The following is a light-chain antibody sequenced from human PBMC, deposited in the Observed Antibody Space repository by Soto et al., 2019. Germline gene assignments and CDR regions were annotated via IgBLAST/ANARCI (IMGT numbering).Light chain of an antibody. J-gene: IGLJ1*01. V-gene: IGLV2-14*01. CDR2: EVS. CDR3: NSYGSTSTRYV. Sequence: QSALTQPASVSGSPGQSITISCTGTSSDVGGYNYVSWYQQHPGKAPKLMIYEVSNRPSGVSNRFSGSKSGNTASLTISGVQAEDGADYFCNSYGSTSTRYVFGTGTKLTVL. CDR1: SSDVGGYNY.